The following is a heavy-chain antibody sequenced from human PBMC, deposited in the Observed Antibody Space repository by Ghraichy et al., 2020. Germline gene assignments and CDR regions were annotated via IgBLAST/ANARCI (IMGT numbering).Heavy chain of an antibody. CDR2: ISSSGSTI. V-gene: IGHV3-11*01. Sequence: GESLNISCAASGFTFSDYYMSWIHQAPGKGLEWVSYISSSGSTIYYADSVKGRFTISRDNAKNSLYLQMNSLRAEDTAVYYCARDILVRLMVYTNDYWGQGTLVTVSS. D-gene: IGHD2-8*01. CDR3: ARDILVRLMVYTNDY. CDR1: GFTFSDYY. J-gene: IGHJ4*02.